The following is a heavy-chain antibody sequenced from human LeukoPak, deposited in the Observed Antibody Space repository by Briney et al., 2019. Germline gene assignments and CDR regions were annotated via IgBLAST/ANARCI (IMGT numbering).Heavy chain of an antibody. Sequence: GGSLRLSCAASGSTFSSYSMNWVRQAPGKGLEWVSYISGSSSTIYYADSVKGRFTISRDNAKNSLYLQTNSLRDEDTAVYYCARDNSGILTGYYKGLLDYWGQGTLVTVSS. V-gene: IGHV3-48*02. CDR3: ARDNSGILTGYYKGLLDY. J-gene: IGHJ4*02. CDR2: ISGSSSTI. CDR1: GSTFSSYS. D-gene: IGHD3-9*01.